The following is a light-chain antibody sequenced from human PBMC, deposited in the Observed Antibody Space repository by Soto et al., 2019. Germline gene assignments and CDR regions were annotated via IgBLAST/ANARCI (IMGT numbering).Light chain of an antibody. V-gene: IGKV1-5*03. CDR1: QTISSW. Sequence: DIQMTQSPSTQSGSVGDRDTITCRASQTISSWLAWYQQKPGKAPKLLIYKASTLKSGVPSRFSGSGSGTEFTLTISSLQPDDFATYYCQQYNSYPLTFGGGTKVDIK. CDR3: QQYNSYPLT. CDR2: KAS. J-gene: IGKJ4*01.